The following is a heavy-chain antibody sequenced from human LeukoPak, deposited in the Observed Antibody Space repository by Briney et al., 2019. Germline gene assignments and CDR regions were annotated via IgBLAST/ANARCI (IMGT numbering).Heavy chain of an antibody. CDR2: IYYSGST. CDR3: ARPLVGATTYFDY. Sequence: PSETLSLTCTVSGGSISSSSYYWGWIRQPPGKGREWNGSIYYSGSTYYNPSLKSRVTISVDTSKNQFSLKLSSVTAADTAVYYCARPLVGATTYFDYWGQGTLVTVSS. J-gene: IGHJ4*02. CDR1: GGSISSSSYY. D-gene: IGHD1-26*01. V-gene: IGHV4-39*07.